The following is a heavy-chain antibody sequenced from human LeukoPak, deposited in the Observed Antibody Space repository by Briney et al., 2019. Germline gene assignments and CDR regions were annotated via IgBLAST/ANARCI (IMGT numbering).Heavy chain of an antibody. D-gene: IGHD2-15*01. Sequence: SETLSLTCTISGGSISSYYWSWIRQPPGKGLEWIGYIYYSGSTNYNPSLKSRVAISVDTSKNQFSLKLRSVTAADTAVYFCAGLVVAAIHYKDVWGKGTTVTVSS. CDR3: AGLVVAAIHYKDV. CDR2: IYYSGST. J-gene: IGHJ6*03. CDR1: GGSISSYY. V-gene: IGHV4-59*01.